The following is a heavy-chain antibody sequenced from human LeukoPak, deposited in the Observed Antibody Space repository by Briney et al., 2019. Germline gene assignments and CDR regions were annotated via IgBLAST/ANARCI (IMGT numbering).Heavy chain of an antibody. Sequence: GTSLTLSCETSGFTFSHFGMPWVRQAPGKGLEWVANINQDGSEKYYVDSVKGRFTISRDNAKNSLYLQMNSLRAEDTAVYYCARDGPWGQGTLVTVSS. V-gene: IGHV3-7*01. CDR3: ARDGP. J-gene: IGHJ5*02. CDR1: GFTFSHFG. CDR2: INQDGSEK.